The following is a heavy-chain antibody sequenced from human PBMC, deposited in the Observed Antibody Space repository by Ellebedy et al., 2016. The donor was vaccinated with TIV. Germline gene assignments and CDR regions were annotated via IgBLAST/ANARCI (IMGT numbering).Heavy chain of an antibody. CDR3: ARDRDDYGWGSYRLFDY. CDR2: ISSSSSYI. D-gene: IGHD3-16*02. J-gene: IGHJ4*02. CDR1: GFTFSSYS. Sequence: PGGSLRLSCAASGFTFSSYSMNWVRQAPGKGLEWVSSISSSSSYIYYADSVKGRFTISRDNAKNSLYLQMNSLRAEDTALYYCARDRDDYGWGSYRLFDYWGQGTLVTVSS. V-gene: IGHV3-21*04.